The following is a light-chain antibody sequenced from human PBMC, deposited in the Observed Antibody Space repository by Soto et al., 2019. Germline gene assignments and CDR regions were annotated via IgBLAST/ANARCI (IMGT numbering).Light chain of an antibody. Sequence: DIQITQSASSLSASVGDIVTITCRANQTSVTFLNWYERKPGNSPKHLIYAASNLQNGVPSKFSGSGSGTDFTLTISSLQPRDFATYCCQQYNSYSVTFGGGTKVDNK. CDR1: QTSVTF. V-gene: IGKV1-39*01. CDR3: QQYNSYSVT. CDR2: AAS. J-gene: IGKJ4*01.